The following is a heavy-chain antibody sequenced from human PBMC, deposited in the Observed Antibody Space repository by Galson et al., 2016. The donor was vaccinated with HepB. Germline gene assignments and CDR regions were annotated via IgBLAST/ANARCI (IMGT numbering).Heavy chain of an antibody. D-gene: IGHD1-1*01. CDR1: GGSFDYFV. Sequence: SVKVSCKAVGGSFDYFVINWVRQTPGQGLEWMGRIIPLLGITNYAEKIKDRVTIIADKSTSTASMVLSGLRFDDTAVYFCAGRHSTTWKDGLDVWGRGTTVAVAS. J-gene: IGHJ6*04. CDR3: AGRHSTTWKDGLDV. CDR2: IIPLLGIT. V-gene: IGHV1-69*04.